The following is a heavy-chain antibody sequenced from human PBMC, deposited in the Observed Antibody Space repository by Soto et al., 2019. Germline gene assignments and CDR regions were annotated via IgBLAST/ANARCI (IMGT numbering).Heavy chain of an antibody. J-gene: IGHJ4*02. CDR3: ATVYCATTSCYAPFDY. Sequence: VHLVESGGGLVQAGGSLRLSCAASGFTFSNAWMSWVRQAPGKGLEWIGRIKTNSDGGTVDYASPVKGRFTISRDDSKSMLYLDLNSLKTEDTGVYFCATVYCATTSCYAPFDYWGKGTLVTVSS. D-gene: IGHD2-2*01. V-gene: IGHV3-15*01. CDR2: IKTNSDGGTV. CDR1: GFTFSNAW.